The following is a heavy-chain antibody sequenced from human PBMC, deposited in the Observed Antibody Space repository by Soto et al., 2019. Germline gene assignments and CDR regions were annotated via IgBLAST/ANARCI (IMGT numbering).Heavy chain of an antibody. D-gene: IGHD4-4*01. V-gene: IGHV4-30-2*01. CDR3: ARGGGVTTTGDDY. CDR1: GGSINTATHS. CDR2: IYHSGST. Sequence: QLQLQESGSGLVKPSQTLSLTCAVSGGSINTATHSWSWIRQPPGKGLEWIGYIYHSGSTYYNPSVKSRATISIDKSNNHFSLGLSSVAAAATAVYYCARGGGVTTTGDDYWGQGILVTVSS. J-gene: IGHJ4*02.